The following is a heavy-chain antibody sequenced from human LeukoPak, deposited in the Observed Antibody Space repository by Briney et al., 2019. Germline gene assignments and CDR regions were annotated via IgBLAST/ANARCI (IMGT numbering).Heavy chain of an antibody. Sequence: GGSLRLSCAASGFIFSTYWMSWVRQAPGKGLEWVANIKKDGSEKYYVDSVKGRFTISRDNAKNSLYLQMNSLRAEDTAMYYCARDAGSGSLFDYWGQGTLVTVSS. V-gene: IGHV3-7*05. J-gene: IGHJ4*02. D-gene: IGHD3-10*01. CDR1: GFIFSTYW. CDR2: IKKDGSEK. CDR3: ARDAGSGSLFDY.